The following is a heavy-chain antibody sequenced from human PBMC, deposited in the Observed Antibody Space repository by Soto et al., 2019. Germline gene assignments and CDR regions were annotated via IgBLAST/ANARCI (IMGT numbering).Heavy chain of an antibody. V-gene: IGHV4-39*01. CDR1: GDSIGSSTYF. CDR3: ARHLGEGYFDY. J-gene: IGHJ4*02. Sequence: SETLSLTSIVSGDSIGSSTYFWGWVRQPPGKGLEWIASIYNSGSTYYNPSLKSRVTMSVDTSKNHFSLKLSSVTAADTAVYYCARHLGEGYFDYWGQGTLVTVSS. CDR2: IYNSGST.